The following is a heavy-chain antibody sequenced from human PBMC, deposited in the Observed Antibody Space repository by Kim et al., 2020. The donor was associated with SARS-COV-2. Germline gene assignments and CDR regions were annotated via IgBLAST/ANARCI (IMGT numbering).Heavy chain of an antibody. CDR1: GFTFSSYA. Sequence: GGSLRLSCAASGFTFSSYAMSWVRQAPGKGLEWVSVIYSGGSSTYYADSVKGRFTISRDNSKNTLYLQMNSLRAEDTAVYYCAKIPAYGYFDYWGQGTLVTVSS. V-gene: IGHV3-23*03. J-gene: IGHJ4*02. D-gene: IGHD3-10*01. CDR3: AKIPAYGYFDY. CDR2: IYSGGSST.